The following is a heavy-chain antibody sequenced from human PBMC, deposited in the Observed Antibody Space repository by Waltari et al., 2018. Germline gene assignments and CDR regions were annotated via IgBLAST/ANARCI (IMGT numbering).Heavy chain of an antibody. Sequence: QVQLQESGPGLVKPSETLSLTCTVSGGSISSYYWSWIRQPPGKGLEWIGYIYYSGSTNSNPALKSRVTISVDTSKNQFSLKLSSVTAADTAVYYCARRGYSSSWYYFDYWGQGTLVTVSS. CDR3: ARRGYSSSWYYFDY. CDR1: GGSISSYY. CDR2: IYYSGST. J-gene: IGHJ4*02. D-gene: IGHD6-13*01. V-gene: IGHV4-59*01.